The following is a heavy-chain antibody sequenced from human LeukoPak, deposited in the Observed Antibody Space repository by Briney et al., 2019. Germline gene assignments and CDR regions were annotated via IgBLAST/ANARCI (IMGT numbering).Heavy chain of an antibody. CDR1: GFTFSSYS. CDR3: ARNNVFRGAFDI. V-gene: IGHV3-48*04. J-gene: IGHJ3*02. Sequence: PGGSLRLSCAASGFTFSSYSMNWVRQAPGKGLEWVSYISSSSSPIYYADSVKGRFTVSRDNAKNSLYLQMNSLRAEDTAVYYCARNNVFRGAFDIWGQGTMVTVSS. D-gene: IGHD3-3*01. CDR2: ISSSSSPI.